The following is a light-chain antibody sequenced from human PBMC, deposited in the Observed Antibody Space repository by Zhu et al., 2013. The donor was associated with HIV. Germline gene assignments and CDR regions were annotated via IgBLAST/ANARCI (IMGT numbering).Light chain of an antibody. J-gene: IGLJ3*02. V-gene: IGLV1-51*01. CDR3: GTWDSSLSAWV. CDR1: NSNIGNNY. CDR2: DNH. Sequence: QSVLTQPPSVSAAPGQKVTISCSGSNSNIGNNYVAWYQQVPGTAPKLLIYDNHNRPSGIPDRFSGSKSGTSATLGITGLQTGDEADYYCGTWDSSLSAWVFGGGTKLTVL.